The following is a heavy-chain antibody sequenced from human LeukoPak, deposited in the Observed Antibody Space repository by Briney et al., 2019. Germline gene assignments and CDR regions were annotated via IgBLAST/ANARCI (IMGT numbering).Heavy chain of an antibody. D-gene: IGHD3-22*01. CDR3: ARETYYYDSSGYYYPGGFDY. Sequence: GGPLNLSCAASGFTFINYTMTWVRQAPGKGLEGVSYFIIRIGTIYYADSVKGRFTISRDNAKNSLYLQMNSLRAEDTAVYYCARETYYYDSSGYYYPGGFDYWGQGTLVTVSS. CDR2: FIIRIGTI. V-gene: IGHV3-48*01. CDR1: GFTFINYT. J-gene: IGHJ4*02.